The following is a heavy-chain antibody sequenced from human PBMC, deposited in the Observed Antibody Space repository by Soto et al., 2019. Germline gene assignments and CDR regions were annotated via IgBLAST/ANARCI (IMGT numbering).Heavy chain of an antibody. J-gene: IGHJ5*02. Sequence: SETLSLTCSVSGDSIHVGGYYWTWIRQRPGKGLEWMGYIYYTGKTYYNPSLESRLTMSVDRSKNQFSLRLTSVTAADTAVDFCGRDLTSNANCIDPWGQGTLVTVSS. CDR3: GRDLTSNANCIDP. D-gene: IGHD2-2*01. V-gene: IGHV4-30-4*01. CDR1: GDSIHVGGYY. CDR2: IYYTGKT.